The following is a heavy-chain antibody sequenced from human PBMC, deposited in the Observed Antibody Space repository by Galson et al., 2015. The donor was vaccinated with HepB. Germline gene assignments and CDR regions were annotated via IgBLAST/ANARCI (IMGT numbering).Heavy chain of an antibody. V-gene: IGHV3-23*01. CDR3: AKDHLEKGYDILTGYFYYYGMDV. CDR2: ISGSGGST. CDR1: GFTFSSYA. Sequence: SLRLSCAASGFTFSSYAMSWVRQAPGKGLEWVSAISGSGGSTYYADSVKGRFTISRDNSKNTLYLQMNSLRAEDTAVYYCAKDHLEKGYDILTGYFYYYGMDVWGQGTTVTVSS. D-gene: IGHD3-9*01. J-gene: IGHJ6*02.